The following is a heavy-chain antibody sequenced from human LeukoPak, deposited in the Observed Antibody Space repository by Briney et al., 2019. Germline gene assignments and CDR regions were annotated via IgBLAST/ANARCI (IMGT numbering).Heavy chain of an antibody. J-gene: IGHJ4*02. CDR3: ARVAVAGILDY. Sequence: ASVKVSCKASGYTFTSYYMHWVRQAPGQGLEWMGIINPSGGSTSYAQKFQGRVTMTTDTSTSTAYMELRSLRSDDTAVYYCARVAVAGILDYWGQGTLVTVSS. CDR2: INPSGGST. V-gene: IGHV1-46*01. D-gene: IGHD6-19*01. CDR1: GYTFTSYY.